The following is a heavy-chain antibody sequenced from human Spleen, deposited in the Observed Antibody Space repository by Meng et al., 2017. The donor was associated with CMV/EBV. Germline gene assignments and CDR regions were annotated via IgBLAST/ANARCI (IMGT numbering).Heavy chain of an antibody. Sequence: INSGDYYWSWIRQHPGKGLEWIGYIYHSGTTRYNPSLRSRVTMSIDTSKNQFSLKLSSVTAADTALYYCAREQVMAAAASTENWFDPWGQGTLVTVSS. CDR2: IYHSGTT. D-gene: IGHD2-15*01. V-gene: IGHV4-31*02. J-gene: IGHJ5*02. CDR3: AREQVMAAAASTENWFDP. CDR1: INSGDYY.